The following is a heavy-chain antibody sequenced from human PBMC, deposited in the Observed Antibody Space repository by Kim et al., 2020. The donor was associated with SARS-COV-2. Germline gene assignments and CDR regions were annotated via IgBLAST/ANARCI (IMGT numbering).Heavy chain of an antibody. CDR1: GGSISNYF. CDR3: AGAREQSSSRTFVF. CDR2: INNIGST. Sequence: SETLSLTCTFSGGSISNYFWSWFRRPPGKGLEWIGEINNIGSTNYNPSLKSRVTISTDTSTNQFSLTLNPVTAADTAAYYCAGAREQSSSRTFVFWGTGT. J-gene: IGHJ1*01. D-gene: IGHD3-16*01. V-gene: IGHV4-4*09.